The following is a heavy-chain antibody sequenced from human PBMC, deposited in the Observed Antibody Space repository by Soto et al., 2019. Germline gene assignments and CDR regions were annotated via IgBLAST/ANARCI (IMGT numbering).Heavy chain of an antibody. Sequence: QVQLVQSGAEVKKPGSSVKVSCKASGGTFSSYAISWVRQAPGQGLEWMGGIIPIFGTANYAQKFQGRVTITADESTSTAQMGLGSLGPGGPAVYYWGGFATGVRGGGDYWGQGTLVTVSS. CDR1: GGTFSSYA. CDR3: GGFATGVRGGGDY. V-gene: IGHV1-69*01. CDR2: IIPIFGTA. D-gene: IGHD3-16*01. J-gene: IGHJ4*02.